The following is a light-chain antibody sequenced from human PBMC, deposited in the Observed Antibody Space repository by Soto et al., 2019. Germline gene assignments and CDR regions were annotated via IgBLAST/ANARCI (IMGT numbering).Light chain of an antibody. CDR2: LGS. CDR1: QSLLHSNGNIY. Sequence: EIVLTQSQLSLPVTPGEPASISCRSSQSLLHSNGNIYLDWYLQKPGQSPQLLIYLGSIRAFGVPDRFSGSGSGTDFTLKITRVEAEDVGVYYCMQAIQAPRTFGLGTKVEIK. J-gene: IGKJ1*01. CDR3: MQAIQAPRT. V-gene: IGKV2-28*01.